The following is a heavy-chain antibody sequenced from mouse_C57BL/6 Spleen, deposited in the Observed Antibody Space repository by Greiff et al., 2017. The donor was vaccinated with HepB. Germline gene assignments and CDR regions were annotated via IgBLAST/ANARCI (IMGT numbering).Heavy chain of an antibody. D-gene: IGHD1-1*01. CDR3: ASQNYYGSSPFAY. CDR2: INPDSSTI. CDR1: GIDFSRYW. J-gene: IGHJ3*01. V-gene: IGHV4-1*01. Sequence: EVQLQQSGGGLVQPGGSLKLSCAASGIDFSRYWMSWVRRAPGKGLEWIGEINPDSSTINYAPSLKDKFIISRDNAKNTLYLQMSKVRSEDTALYYCASQNYYGSSPFAYWGQGTLVTVSA.